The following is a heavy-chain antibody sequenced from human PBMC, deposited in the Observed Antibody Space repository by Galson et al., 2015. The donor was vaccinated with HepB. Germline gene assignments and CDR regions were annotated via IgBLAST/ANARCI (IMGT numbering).Heavy chain of an antibody. CDR2: FDPEDGET. CDR1: GYTLTELS. CDR3: ATSPTLRRVTIFGVVIISGAFDI. D-gene: IGHD3-3*01. V-gene: IGHV1-24*01. Sequence: SVKVSCKVSGYTLTELSMHWVRQAPGKGLEWMGGFDPEDGETIYAQKFQGRVTMTEDTSTDTAYMELSSLRSEDTAVYYCATSPTLRRVTIFGVVIISGAFDIWGQGTMVTVSS. J-gene: IGHJ3*02.